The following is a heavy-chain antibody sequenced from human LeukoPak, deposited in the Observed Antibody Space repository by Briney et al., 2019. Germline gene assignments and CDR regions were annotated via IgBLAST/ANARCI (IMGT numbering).Heavy chain of an antibody. V-gene: IGHV3-21*01. J-gene: IGHJ5*02. Sequence: GGSLRLSCAASGFTSSSYSMNWVRQAPGKGLEWVSSISSSSSYIYYADSVKGRFTISRDNAKNSLYLQMNSLRAEDTAVYYCARSGIAAAGTLAWFDPWGQGTLVTVSS. CDR1: GFTSSSYS. D-gene: IGHD6-13*01. CDR2: ISSSSSYI. CDR3: ARSGIAAAGTLAWFDP.